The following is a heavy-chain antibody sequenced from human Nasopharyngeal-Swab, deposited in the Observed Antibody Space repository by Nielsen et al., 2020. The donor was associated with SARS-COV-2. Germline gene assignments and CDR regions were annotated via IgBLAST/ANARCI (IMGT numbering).Heavy chain of an antibody. Sequence: SQTLSLTGAVYGGSFSGYYWSWIRQPPGKGLEWIGEINHSGSTNYNPSLKSRVTISVDTSKNQFSLKLSSVTAADTAVYYCARVSITGTTRPAFDYWGQGTLVTVSS. J-gene: IGHJ4*02. CDR3: ARVSITGTTRPAFDY. CDR2: INHSGST. CDR1: GGSFSGYY. V-gene: IGHV4-34*01. D-gene: IGHD1-7*01.